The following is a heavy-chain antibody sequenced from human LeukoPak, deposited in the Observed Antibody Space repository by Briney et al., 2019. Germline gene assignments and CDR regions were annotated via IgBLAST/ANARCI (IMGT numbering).Heavy chain of an antibody. D-gene: IGHD1-26*01. J-gene: IGHJ4*02. CDR1: GYTFTGYY. CDR3: ARDNLVGASDY. CDR2: INPNSGGT. V-gene: IGHV1-2*02. Sequence: ASVKVSCKASGYTFTGYYMHWVRQAPGQGLEWMGWINPNSGGTNYALKFQGRVTMTRDTSISTAYMELSRLRSDDTAVYYCARDNLVGASDYWGQGTLVTVSS.